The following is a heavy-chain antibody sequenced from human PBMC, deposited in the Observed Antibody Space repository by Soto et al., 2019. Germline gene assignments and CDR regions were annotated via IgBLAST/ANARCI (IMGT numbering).Heavy chain of an antibody. V-gene: IGHV4-59*01. CDR1: GGSISSYY. CDR2: IYYSGST. Sequence: QVQLQESGPGLVEPSETLSLTCTVSGGSISSYYWSWIRQPPGKGLEWIGYIYYSGSTNYNPSLLNRLAILVETSKNQFSLKLISVTAADTAVYFGARGGFGSGSYYLDYWGQGTLVTVSS. CDR3: ARGGFGSGSYYLDY. J-gene: IGHJ4*02. D-gene: IGHD3-10*01.